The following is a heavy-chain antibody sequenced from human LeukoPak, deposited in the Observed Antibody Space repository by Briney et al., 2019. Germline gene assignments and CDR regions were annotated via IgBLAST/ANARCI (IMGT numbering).Heavy chain of an antibody. D-gene: IGHD6-13*01. CDR2: IYTCGST. V-gene: IGHV4-4*07. CDR1: GGSISSYY. Sequence: SSETLSLTCTVSGGSISSYYWSWIRQPAGKGLEWIGRIYTCGSTNYNPSLKSRVTMSVDTSKNQFSLKLSSVTAADTAVYYCAGGAYSSSWYGAFDIWGQGTMVTVSS. CDR3: AGGAYSSSWYGAFDI. J-gene: IGHJ3*02.